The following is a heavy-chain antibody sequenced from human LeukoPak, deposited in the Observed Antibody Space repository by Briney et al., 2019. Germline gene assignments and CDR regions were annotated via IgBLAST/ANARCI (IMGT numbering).Heavy chain of an antibody. CDR3: ARDGGEYYDILTGWGYYYYMDV. D-gene: IGHD3-9*01. J-gene: IGHJ6*03. CDR1: GFTFSSYS. CDR2: IISSSSYT. V-gene: IGHV3-21*01. Sequence: GGSLRLSCAASGFTFSSYSVNWVRQAPGNGLEWVSSIISSSSYTYYAHSVQGRLTISRDNANNSLYLQMNSLRAEDTAVYYCARDGGEYYDILTGWGYYYYMDVWGKGTTVTISS.